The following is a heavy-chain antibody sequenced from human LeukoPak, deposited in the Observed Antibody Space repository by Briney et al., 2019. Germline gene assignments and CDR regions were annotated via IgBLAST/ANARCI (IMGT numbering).Heavy chain of an antibody. CDR3: ARDQWVGATSIYYYGMDV. V-gene: IGHV1-18*01. J-gene: IGHJ6*02. CDR2: ISTYNGNT. Sequence: ASVKVSCKASGYTFTSYGISWVRQAPVQGLEWMGWISTYNGNTNYAQKLQGRVTMTTDTSTSTAYMELRSLRSDDTAVYYCARDQWVGATSIYYYGMDVWGQGTTVTVSS. CDR1: GYTFTSYG. D-gene: IGHD1-26*01.